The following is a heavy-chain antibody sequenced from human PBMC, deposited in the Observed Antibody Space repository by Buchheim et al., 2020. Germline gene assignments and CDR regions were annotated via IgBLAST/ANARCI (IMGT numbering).Heavy chain of an antibody. CDR2: IWYDGSNK. J-gene: IGHJ6*03. D-gene: IGHD6-13*01. V-gene: IGHV3-33*01. CDR3: ARASGGSSSRNYYYYYMDV. Sequence: QVQLVESGGGVVQPGRSLRLSCAASGFTFSSYGMHWVRQAPGKGLEWVAVIWYDGSNKYYADSVKGQFTISRDNSKNTLYLQMNSLRAEDTAVYYCARASGGSSSRNYYYYYMDVWGKGTT. CDR1: GFTFSSYG.